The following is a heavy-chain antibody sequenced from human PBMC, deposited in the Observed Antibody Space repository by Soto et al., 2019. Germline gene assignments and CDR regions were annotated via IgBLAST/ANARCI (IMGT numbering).Heavy chain of an antibody. CDR1: GFTFSSYA. Sequence: VGSLRLSCAASGFTFSSYAMSWVRQAPGKGLEWVSAISGSGGSTYYADSVKGRFTISRDNSKNTLYLQMNSLRAEDTAVYYCAKGVVVVVAATDAFDIWGQGTMVTVSS. CDR2: ISGSGGST. J-gene: IGHJ3*02. D-gene: IGHD2-15*01. V-gene: IGHV3-23*01. CDR3: AKGVVVVVAATDAFDI.